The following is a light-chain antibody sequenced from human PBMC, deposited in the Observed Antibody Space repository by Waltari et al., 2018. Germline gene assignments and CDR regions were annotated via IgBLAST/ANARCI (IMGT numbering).Light chain of an antibody. CDR3: QSADSYGASWV. CDR2: QGT. V-gene: IGLV3-25*03. J-gene: IGLJ3*02. Sequence: SYELTQPPSVSVSPGQTARITCPGDILKKQNPYGYQQKPGQAPVLVIYQGTERPSGIPERFSGSRSVTVVTLTISGVQAEDEADYYCQSADSYGASWVFGGGTKLTVL. CDR1: ILKKQN.